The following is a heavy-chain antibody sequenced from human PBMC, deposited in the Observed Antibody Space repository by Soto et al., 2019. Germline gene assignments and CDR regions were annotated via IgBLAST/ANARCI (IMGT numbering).Heavy chain of an antibody. CDR1: GFSLTTSGVG. V-gene: IGHV2-5*01. D-gene: IGHD3-3*01. CDR3: AHRVLRTVFGLVTTTAIYFDF. CDR2: IYWYDDK. Sequence: QITLNESGPTQVKPRQTLTLTCTFSGFSLTTSGVGVGWIRQSPGKAPEWLALIYWYDDKRYSLSLKSRLTITKDTSKNQVVLTMADLDPADTATYYCAHRVLRTVFGLVTTTAIYFDFWGQGTPVAVSS. J-gene: IGHJ4*02.